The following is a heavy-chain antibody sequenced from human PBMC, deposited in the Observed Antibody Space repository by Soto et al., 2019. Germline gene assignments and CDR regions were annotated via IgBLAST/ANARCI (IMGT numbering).Heavy chain of an antibody. CDR1: GGTFDNFI. CDR3: ARNVTFSSSLRNYSGMAF. J-gene: IGHJ6*02. V-gene: IGHV1-69*13. Sequence: SSVKPSCKASGGTFDNFIMNWVRQTPGRGLEWMGGIVPMLGTPTYAEKFKGRVTISATGSTSTMYMEVTSLRSEDTAIYYCARNVTFSSSLRNYSGMAFPTQRSTVTVSS. CDR2: IVPMLGTP. D-gene: IGHD3-16*01.